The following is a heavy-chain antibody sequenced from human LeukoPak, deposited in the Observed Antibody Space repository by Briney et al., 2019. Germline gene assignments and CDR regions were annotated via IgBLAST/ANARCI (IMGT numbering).Heavy chain of an antibody. CDR1: GGTFSSYA. CDR3: ARVLSYYDSSGYPPFD. D-gene: IGHD3-22*01. J-gene: IGHJ4*02. CDR2: IIPIFGTA. V-gene: IGHV1-69*05. Sequence: SVKVSCKASGGTFSSYAISWVRQAPGQGLEWMGRIIPIFGTANYAQKFQGRVTFTTDESTSTAYMELSSLRSEDTAVYYCARVLSYYDSSGYPPFDWGQGTLVTVSS.